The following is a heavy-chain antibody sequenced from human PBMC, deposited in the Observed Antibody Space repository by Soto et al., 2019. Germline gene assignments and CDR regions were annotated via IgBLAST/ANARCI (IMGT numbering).Heavy chain of an antibody. D-gene: IGHD3-3*01. CDR1: GYTFTGYY. V-gene: IGHV1-2*02. J-gene: IGHJ4*02. Sequence: QVQLVQSGAEVKKPGASVKVSCKASGYTFTGYYMHWVRQAPGQGLEWMGWINPNSGGTNYAQKFQGRVTMTRDTSISTAYMELSRLRSDDTAVYYCARALRVVNPQMGQPLGYWGQGTLVTVSS. CDR3: ARALRVVNPQMGQPLGY. CDR2: INPNSGGT.